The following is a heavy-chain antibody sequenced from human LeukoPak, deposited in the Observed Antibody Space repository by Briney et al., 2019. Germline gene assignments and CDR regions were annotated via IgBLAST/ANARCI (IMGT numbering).Heavy chain of an antibody. V-gene: IGHV1-69*06. CDR2: IIPMFGAV. CDR3: ARDLTIFGVVILDY. CDR1: GGTFSSYV. J-gene: IGHJ4*02. D-gene: IGHD3-3*01. Sequence: SVKVSCKASGGTFSSYVISWVRQAPGQGLQWMGGIIPMFGAVNYAQKFQGRVTITADKSTGTAYMELSSLRSEDTAVYYCARDLTIFGVVILDYWGQGTLVTVSS.